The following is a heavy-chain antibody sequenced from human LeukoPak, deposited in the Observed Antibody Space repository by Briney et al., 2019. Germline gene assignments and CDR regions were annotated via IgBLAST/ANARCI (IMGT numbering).Heavy chain of an antibody. J-gene: IGHJ4*02. D-gene: IGHD5-18*01. CDR2: IDSGGST. V-gene: IGHV3-66*02. CDR3: ARDTGVY. CDR1: GFTVGSNY. Sequence: GGSLRLSCAASGFTVGSNYMSWVRQAPGKGLEWVSVIDSGGSTYYADSVKGRFTISRDNSKNTLYLQMNSLGAEDTAVYYCARDTGVYWGQGTLVTVSS.